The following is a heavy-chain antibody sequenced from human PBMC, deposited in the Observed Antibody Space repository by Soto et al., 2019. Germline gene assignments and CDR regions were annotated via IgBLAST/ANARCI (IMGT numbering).Heavy chain of an antibody. V-gene: IGHV3-23*01. CDR3: AKDRSGFPRDWFDP. CDR1: GFTFSSYA. CDR2: ISGGGGSI. J-gene: IGHJ5*02. Sequence: LRLSCAASGFTFSSYAMSWVRQAPGKGLEWVSAISGGGGSIYYADSVKGRFIISRDNSKNTMYLQMNSLRAEDTAVYYCAKDRSGFPRDWFDPWGQGTLVTVSS. D-gene: IGHD3-3*01.